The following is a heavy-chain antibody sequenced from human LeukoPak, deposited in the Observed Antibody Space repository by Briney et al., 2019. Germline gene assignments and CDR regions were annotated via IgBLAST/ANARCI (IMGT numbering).Heavy chain of an antibody. J-gene: IGHJ6*02. V-gene: IGHV3-11*01. D-gene: IGHD6-13*01. Sequence: PGGSLRLSCAASGFTVSSNYMSWVRQAPGKGLEWVSYITSSGSTIYYADSVKGRFTISRDNAKNSLYLQMNSLRAEDTAVYYCARWLRGIAEEDGMDVWGQGTTVTVSS. CDR1: GFTVSSNY. CDR3: ARWLRGIAEEDGMDV. CDR2: ITSSGSTI.